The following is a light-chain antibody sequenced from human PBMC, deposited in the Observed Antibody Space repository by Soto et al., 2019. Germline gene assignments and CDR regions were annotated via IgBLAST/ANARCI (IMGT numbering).Light chain of an antibody. CDR3: QKYAGPPTN. J-gene: IGKJ5*01. CDR2: GAS. Sequence: EIVLTQSPVSLSFSPGDRATLSWRASQTVSNNYLAWCQQKPGQAPRVIMYGASRRATGIPDRFSGGGSGTDFTLTISRLEPEDFAVYFCQKYAGPPTNFGQGTRLEIK. V-gene: IGKV3-20*01. CDR1: QTVSNNY.